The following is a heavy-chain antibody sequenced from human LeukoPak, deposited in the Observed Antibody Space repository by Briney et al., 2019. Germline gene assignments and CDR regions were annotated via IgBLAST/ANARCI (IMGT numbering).Heavy chain of an antibody. D-gene: IGHD3-10*01. CDR2: IRSKAYGGTT. CDR3: TRHHRPMVRDEYGMDV. J-gene: IGHJ6*04. CDR1: GFTFGDYA. V-gene: IGHV3-49*04. Sequence: GGSLRLSCTASGFTFGDYAMSWVRQAPGKGLEWVGFIRSKAYGGTTEYAAPVKGRFTISGDDSKSIAYLQMNSLKTEDTAVYYCTRHHRPMVRDEYGMDVWGKGTTVTVSS.